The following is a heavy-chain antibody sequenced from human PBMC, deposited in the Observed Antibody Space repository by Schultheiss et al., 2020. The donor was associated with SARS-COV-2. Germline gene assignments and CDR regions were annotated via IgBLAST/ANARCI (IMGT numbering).Heavy chain of an antibody. Sequence: GGSLRLSCTASGFTFSIYAMNWVRQAPGKGLEWLSYIVGSSSTIYYADSVKGRFTISRDNAKNSLYLQLNNLRDEETAVYYCAREATKFYGMDVWGQGTTVTVSS. CDR1: GFTFSIYA. CDR3: AREATKFYGMDV. J-gene: IGHJ6*02. CDR2: IVGSSSTI. V-gene: IGHV3-48*02. D-gene: IGHD1-26*01.